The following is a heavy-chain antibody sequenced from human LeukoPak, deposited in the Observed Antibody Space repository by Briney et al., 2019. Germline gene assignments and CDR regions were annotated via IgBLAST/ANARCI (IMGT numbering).Heavy chain of an antibody. CDR3: AKCNYVMSWFDP. D-gene: IGHD4-11*01. J-gene: IGHJ5*02. CDR1: GGTFSSDA. CDR2: IIPIFGTA. Sequence: SVTVSCTASGGTFSSDAISWVRQAPGQGLEWMGGIIPIFGTANYAQKFQGRVTITTDESTSTAYMELSSLRSEDTAVYYCAKCNYVMSWFDPWGQGTLVTVSS. V-gene: IGHV1-69*05.